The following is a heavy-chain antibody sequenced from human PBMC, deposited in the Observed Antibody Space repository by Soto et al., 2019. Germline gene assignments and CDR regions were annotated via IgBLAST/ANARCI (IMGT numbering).Heavy chain of an antibody. Sequence: QLQLQESGSGLVKPSQTLSLTCAVSGGSISSGNSYSWSWIRQPPGKGLEWIGSISHSGSTSYNPSLTVRVTMSVDKPKNQFSLSLSSVTAADMAVYYCARAVAPYLGTWFDPWGQGTLVIVSS. J-gene: IGHJ5*02. CDR2: ISHSGST. CDR3: ARAVAPYLGTWFDP. D-gene: IGHD3-16*01. V-gene: IGHV4-30-2*01. CDR1: GGSISSGNSYS.